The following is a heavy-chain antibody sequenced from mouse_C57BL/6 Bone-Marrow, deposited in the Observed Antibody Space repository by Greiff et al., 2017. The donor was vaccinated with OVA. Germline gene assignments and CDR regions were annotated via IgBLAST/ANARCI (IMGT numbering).Heavy chain of an antibody. V-gene: IGHV1-81*01. CDR3: VPLLRYWYFDV. D-gene: IGHD1-2*01. CDR2: IYPRSGNT. CDR1: GYTFTSYG. J-gene: IGHJ1*03. Sequence: VQLVESGAELARPGASVKLSCKASGYTFTSYGISWVKQRTGQGLEWIGEIYPRSGNTYYNEKFKGKATLTADKSSSTAYMALRSLTSEDSAVYFCVPLLRYWYFDVWGTGTTVTVSS.